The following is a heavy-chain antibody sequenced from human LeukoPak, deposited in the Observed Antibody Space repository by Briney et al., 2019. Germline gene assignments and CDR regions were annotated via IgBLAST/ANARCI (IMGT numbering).Heavy chain of an antibody. D-gene: IGHD6-6*01. J-gene: IGHJ4*02. CDR1: GFTFSDHC. V-gene: IGHV3-11*01. CDR2: ISSGGSTT. Sequence: GGSLRLSCTASGFTFSDHCMSWIRQAPGKGLECVSYISSGGSTTYYTDSVKGRFTISRDNGKNALYLQMNSLRAEDTAVYYCAREIAADRGFDSWGQGTLVTVSS. CDR3: AREIAADRGFDS.